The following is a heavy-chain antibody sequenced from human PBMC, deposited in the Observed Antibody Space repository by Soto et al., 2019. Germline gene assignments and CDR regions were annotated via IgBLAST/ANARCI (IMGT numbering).Heavy chain of an antibody. CDR2: ISAYNGNR. V-gene: IGHV1-18*01. CDR3: AGDRGGFPAY. J-gene: IGHJ4*02. Sequence: QVQLVQSGAEVKKPGASVKVSCKASGYSFTSYGISWVRQAPGQGLEWMGWISAYNGNRKYAQKFQGRVTMTTDTSTSTAHMELRSLRSDDTAIYYCAGDRGGFPAYWGKRTLVPVSS. CDR1: GYSFTSYG. D-gene: IGHD5-12*01.